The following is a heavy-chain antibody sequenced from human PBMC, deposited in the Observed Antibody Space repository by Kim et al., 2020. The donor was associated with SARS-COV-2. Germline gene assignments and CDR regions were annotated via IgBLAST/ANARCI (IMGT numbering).Heavy chain of an antibody. D-gene: IGHD3-22*01. CDR3: ARNSYDSSGYYVSLGFD. Sequence: GGSLRLSCAASGFTFSSYGMHWVRQAPGKGLEWVAVISYDGSNKYYSDSVKGRFTISRDNSKNTLYLQMNSLRAEDTAVYYCARNSYDSSGYYVSLGFD. V-gene: IGHV3-33*05. CDR2: ISYDGSNK. J-gene: IGHJ4*01. CDR1: GFTFSSYG.